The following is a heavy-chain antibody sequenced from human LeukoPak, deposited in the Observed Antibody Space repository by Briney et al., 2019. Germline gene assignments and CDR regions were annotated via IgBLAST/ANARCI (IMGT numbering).Heavy chain of an antibody. D-gene: IGHD4-17*01. CDR1: GFSFINYA. CDR3: ARDRLHYGEYEKTFDY. J-gene: IGHJ4*02. Sequence: GGSLRLSCAASGFSFINYAMTWVRQAPGKGLEWVSAISHSATTTYYADSVKGRFTISRDNSKTTLYLQMNSLRAEDTAIYYCARDRLHYGEYEKTFDYWGQGTLVTVSS. V-gene: IGHV3-23*01. CDR2: ISHSATTT.